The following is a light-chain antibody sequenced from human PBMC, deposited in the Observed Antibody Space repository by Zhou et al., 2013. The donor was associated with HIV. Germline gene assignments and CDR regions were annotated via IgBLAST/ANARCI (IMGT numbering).Light chain of an antibody. J-gene: IGKJ3*01. V-gene: IGKV1-9*01. CDR2: AAS. CDR1: QGISTY. Sequence: IQLTQSPSSLAASVGDTVTITCRASQGISTYLVWYQQKPGKAPKLLIYAASTLQSGVPSRFSGGGSGTEFTLTISSLQPEDFATYYCQQSNSFPFTFGPGTKVDIK. CDR3: QQSNSFPFT.